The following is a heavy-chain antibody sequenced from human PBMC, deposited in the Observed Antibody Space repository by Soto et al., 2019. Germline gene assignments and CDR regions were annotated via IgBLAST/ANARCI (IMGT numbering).Heavy chain of an antibody. D-gene: IGHD2-8*01. V-gene: IGHV3-23*01. CDR2: ISGSGGST. CDR1: GFTFSSYA. Sequence: GSLRLSCAASGFTFSSYAMSWVRQAPGKGLEWVSAISGSGGSTYYADSVKGRFTISRDNSKNTLYLQMNSLRAEDTAVYYCAKNNGSEYYYYYYGMDVWGQGTTVTVSS. J-gene: IGHJ6*02. CDR3: AKNNGSEYYYYYYGMDV.